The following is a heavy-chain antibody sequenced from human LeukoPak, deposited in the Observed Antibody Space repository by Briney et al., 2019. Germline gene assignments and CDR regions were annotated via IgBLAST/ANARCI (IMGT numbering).Heavy chain of an antibody. CDR3: ARAVRQTAEIFGVDP. CDR1: GGTFSSYA. CDR2: IIPILGIA. V-gene: IGHV1-69*04. Sequence: SVKVSCKASGGTFSSYAICWVRQAPGQGLEWMGRIIPILGIANYAQKFQGRVTITADKSTSTAYMELSSLRSEDTAVYYCARAVRQTAEIFGVDPWGQGTLVTVSS. D-gene: IGHD3-3*01. J-gene: IGHJ5*02.